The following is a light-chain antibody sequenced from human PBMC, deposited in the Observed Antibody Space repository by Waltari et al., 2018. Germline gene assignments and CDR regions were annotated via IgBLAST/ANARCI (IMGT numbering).Light chain of an antibody. CDR3: QQYNNWPPLYT. J-gene: IGKJ2*01. CDR1: QSISTN. V-gene: IGKV3-15*01. CDR2: DTS. Sequence: EIVMTQSPATLSMSPGERATLSCRASQSISTNLAWYQQRPGQAPRLLIYDTSTRATGIPVKFSGSWSGTEFTLTISDLQPEDVAVYYCQQYNNWPPLYTFGQGTKLDIK.